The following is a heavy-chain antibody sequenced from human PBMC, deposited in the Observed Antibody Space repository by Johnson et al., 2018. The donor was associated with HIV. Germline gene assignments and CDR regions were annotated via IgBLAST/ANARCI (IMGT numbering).Heavy chain of an antibody. Sequence: QVQLVESGGGVVQPGGSLRLSCAASGFTFSSYGMHWVRQAPGKGLEWVAFIRYDGSNKYYADSVKGRFTISRDNSKNTLYLQMTSLKTEETAVYYCTTCPPCGDYLFSPLRVASGCVWGQGTMVTVSS. CDR2: IRYDGSNK. CDR3: TTCPPCGDYLFSPLRVASGCV. V-gene: IGHV3-30*02. J-gene: IGHJ3*01. CDR1: GFTFSSYG. D-gene: IGHD4-17*01.